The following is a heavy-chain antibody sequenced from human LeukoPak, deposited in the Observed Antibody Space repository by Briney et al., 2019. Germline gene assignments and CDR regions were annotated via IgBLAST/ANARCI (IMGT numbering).Heavy chain of an antibody. D-gene: IGHD6-19*01. Sequence: GASVKVSCKASGYTFTSYGISWVRQAPGQGLEWMGWISAYNGNTNYAQKFQGRVTMTRNTSISTAYMELSSLRSEDTAVYYCARAFSSGWYYYYYMDVWGKGTTVTVSS. J-gene: IGHJ6*03. V-gene: IGHV1-18*01. CDR3: ARAFSSGWYYYYYMDV. CDR2: ISAYNGNT. CDR1: GYTFTSYG.